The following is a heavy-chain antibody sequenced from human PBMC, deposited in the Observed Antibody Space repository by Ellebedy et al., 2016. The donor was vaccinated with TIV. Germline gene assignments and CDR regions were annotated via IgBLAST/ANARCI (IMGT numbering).Heavy chain of an antibody. Sequence: MPSETLSLTCTVSGGSISSYYWSWIRQPPGKGLEWIGYIYYSGSTNYNPSLKSRVTISVDTSKNQFSLKLSSVTAADTAVYYCARVLYYDYWSGYYPHYYGMDVWGQGTTVTASS. CDR1: GGSISSYY. CDR3: ARVLYYDYWSGYYPHYYGMDV. D-gene: IGHD3-3*01. V-gene: IGHV4-59*08. CDR2: IYYSGST. J-gene: IGHJ6*02.